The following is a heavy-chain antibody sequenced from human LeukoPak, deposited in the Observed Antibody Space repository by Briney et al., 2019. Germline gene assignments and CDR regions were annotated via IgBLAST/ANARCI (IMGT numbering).Heavy chain of an antibody. CDR3: ARLIGSGVYYYMDV. CDR2: IIPIFGTA. CDR1: GGTFSSYA. J-gene: IGHJ6*03. Sequence: APVKVSCKASGGTFSSYAISWVRQAPGQGLEWMGGIIPIFGTANYAQKFQGRVTITADESTSTAYMELSSLRSEDTAVYYCARLIGSGVYYYMDVWGKGTTVTVSS. D-gene: IGHD2-15*01. V-gene: IGHV1-69*13.